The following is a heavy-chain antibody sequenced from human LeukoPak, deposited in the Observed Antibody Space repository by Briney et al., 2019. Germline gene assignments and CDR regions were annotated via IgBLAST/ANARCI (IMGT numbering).Heavy chain of an antibody. CDR1: GISLSTSGVG. CDR3: ALPYTSSWSAFEI. Sequence: ESGPTLVNPTQTLTLTCTLSGISLSTSGVGVAWIRQPPGKALEWLALIYWDDDKRYSPSLKSRVTITRDTSKNQVVLTMTDMAPRDAGTYYCALPYTSSWSAFEIWGQGTRVTVSS. J-gene: IGHJ3*02. CDR2: IYWDDDK. V-gene: IGHV2-5*02. D-gene: IGHD6-13*01.